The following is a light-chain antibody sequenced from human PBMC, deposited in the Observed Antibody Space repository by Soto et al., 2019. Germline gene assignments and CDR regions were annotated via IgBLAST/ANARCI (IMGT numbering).Light chain of an antibody. Sequence: ETVLTQSPGTLSLSPGERATLSCRASQSVSSNYLAWYQQKPGQAPRLLVFGASSRATAIPDRFSGSGSGTDFTLTISRLEPEDFAVYFCQQCRNWVSFGPGTRL. J-gene: IGKJ3*01. CDR2: GAS. V-gene: IGKV3D-20*02. CDR1: QSVSSNY. CDR3: QQCRNWVS.